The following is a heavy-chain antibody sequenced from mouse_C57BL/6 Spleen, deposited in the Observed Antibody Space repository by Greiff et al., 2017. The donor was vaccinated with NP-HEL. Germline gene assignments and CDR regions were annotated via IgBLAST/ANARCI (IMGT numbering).Heavy chain of an antibody. V-gene: IGHV1-15*01. D-gene: IGHD2-5*01. Sequence: VQLQQSGAELVRPGASVTLSCKASGYTFTDYEMHWVKQTPVHGLEWIGAIDPETGGTAYNQKFKGKAILTADKSSSTAYMELRSLTSEDAAVYYCTRDPPYYSNLRDCFAYWGQGTLVTVSA. CDR1: GYTFTDYE. J-gene: IGHJ3*01. CDR2: IDPETGGT. CDR3: TRDPPYYSNLRDCFAY.